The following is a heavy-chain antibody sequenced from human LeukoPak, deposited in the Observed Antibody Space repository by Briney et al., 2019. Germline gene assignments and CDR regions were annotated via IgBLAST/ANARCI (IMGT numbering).Heavy chain of an antibody. V-gene: IGHV3-21*04. J-gene: IGHJ4*02. CDR2: ISSSSSYI. Sequence: GGALRLACAASVFTFSSYSMNWVRQAPGKGLEWVSSISSSSSYIYYADSVQGRFTISRDNSKNTLYLQMHSLRAEDTAVYYCAKEVESRYSYFDSWGQGPLVTVSS. D-gene: IGHD5-24*01. CDR3: AKEVESRYSYFDS. CDR1: VFTFSSYS.